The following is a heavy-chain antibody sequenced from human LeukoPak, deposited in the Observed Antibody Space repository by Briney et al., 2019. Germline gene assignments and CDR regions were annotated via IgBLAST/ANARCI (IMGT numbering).Heavy chain of an antibody. J-gene: IGHJ4*02. CDR2: INPNSGGT. Sequence: ASVKVSCKASGYTFTGYYMHWVRQAPGQGLEWMGWINPNSGGTNYAQKFQGRVTMTRDTSISTAYMELSRLRSDDTAVYYCAREYSGYDYVAGYWGQGTLVTVSS. V-gene: IGHV1-2*02. CDR3: AREYSGYDYVAGY. D-gene: IGHD5-12*01. CDR1: GYTFTGYY.